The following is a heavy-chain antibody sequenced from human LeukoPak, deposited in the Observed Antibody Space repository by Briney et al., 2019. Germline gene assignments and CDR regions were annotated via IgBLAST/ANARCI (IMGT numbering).Heavy chain of an antibody. J-gene: IGHJ4*02. V-gene: IGHV4-59*08. Sequence: SETLSLTCTVSGGSISSYYWSWIRQPPGKGLEWIGYIYYSGSTNYNPSLKSRVTISVDTSKNQFSLKLSSVTAADTAVYYCARRLYSSSWAYFDYWGQGTLVTVSS. D-gene: IGHD6-13*01. CDR1: GGSISSYY. CDR3: ARRLYSSSWAYFDY. CDR2: IYYSGST.